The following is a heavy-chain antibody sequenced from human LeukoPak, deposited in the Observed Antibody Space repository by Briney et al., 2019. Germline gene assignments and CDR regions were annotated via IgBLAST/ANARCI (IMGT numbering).Heavy chain of an antibody. CDR2: INPNSGGT. CDR1: GYTFTGYY. CDR3: ATVLRYFDWLDP. V-gene: IGHV1-2*02. J-gene: IGHJ5*02. Sequence: ASVKVSCKASGYTFTGYYMHWVRQAPGQGLESMGWINPNSGGTNYAQKFQGRVTMTEDISTDTAYMELSSLRSEDTAVYYCATVLRYFDWLDPWGQGTLVTVSS. D-gene: IGHD3-9*01.